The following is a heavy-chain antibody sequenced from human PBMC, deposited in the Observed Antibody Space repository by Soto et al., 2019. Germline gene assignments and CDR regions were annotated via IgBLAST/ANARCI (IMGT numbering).Heavy chain of an antibody. D-gene: IGHD6-6*01. CDR3: ARDSWDYTSSLAF. V-gene: IGHV3-7*01. CDR2: IKPDGHDT. J-gene: IGHJ4*02. CDR1: GFNFEIYW. Sequence: GGSLRLSCAASGFNFEIYWMSWVRQAPGKGLEWVADIKPDGHDTFYADSVRGRFTISRDNAQNSLYLQIHSLRAEDTAVYFCARDSWDYTSSLAFWGRGTLVTVSS.